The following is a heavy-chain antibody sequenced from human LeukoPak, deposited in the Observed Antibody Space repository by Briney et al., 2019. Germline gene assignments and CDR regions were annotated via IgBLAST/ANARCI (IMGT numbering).Heavy chain of an antibody. CDR3: ASGYDYRIDY. Sequence: QSGGSLRLSCAASGFTFSSYSMNWVRQAPGKGLEWVSAISGSGGSTYYADSVKGRFTISRDNSKNTLYLQMNSLRAEDTAVYYCASGYDYRIDYWGQGTLVTVSS. D-gene: IGHD5-12*01. J-gene: IGHJ4*02. CDR2: ISGSGGST. V-gene: IGHV3-23*01. CDR1: GFTFSSYS.